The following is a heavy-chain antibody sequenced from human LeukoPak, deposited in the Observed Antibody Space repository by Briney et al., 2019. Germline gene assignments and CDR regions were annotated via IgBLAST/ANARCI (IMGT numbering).Heavy chain of an antibody. D-gene: IGHD6-13*01. Sequence: PSETLSLTCTVSGGSISSSSYYWGWIRQPPGKGLEWIGSIYYSGSTYYNPSLKSRVTISVDTSKNQFSLKLSSVTAADTAVYYCARRGSSWELTYYFEYWGQGTLVTVSS. CDR2: IYYSGST. V-gene: IGHV4-39*01. J-gene: IGHJ4*02. CDR1: GGSISSSSYY. CDR3: ARRGSSWELTYYFEY.